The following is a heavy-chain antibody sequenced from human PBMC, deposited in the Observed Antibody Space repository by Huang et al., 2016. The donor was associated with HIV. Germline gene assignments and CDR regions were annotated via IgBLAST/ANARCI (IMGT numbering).Heavy chain of an antibody. CDR2: IYNSGST. D-gene: IGHD3-10*01. J-gene: IGHJ2*01. CDR3: ARQYYYGSGWYFDL. Sequence: QVQLQESGPGLVKPSETLSLTCTVSGGSVSSGSNYWSWIRQPPGKGLEWIGYIYNSGSTKYNPSLKVRVTISLDTSKNLFTLKLTSVTAADTAVYYCARQYYYGSGWYFDLWGRGTLVTVSS. V-gene: IGHV4-61*01. CDR1: GGSVSSGSNY.